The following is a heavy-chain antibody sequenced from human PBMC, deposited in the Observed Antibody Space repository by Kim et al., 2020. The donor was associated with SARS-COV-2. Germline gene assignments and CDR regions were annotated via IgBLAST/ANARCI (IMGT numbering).Heavy chain of an antibody. CDR1: GGSIRSGGYY. Sequence: SETLSLTCTVSGGSIRSGGYYWSWIRQHPGKGLEWIGYIYYSGSTYYNPSLKSRLTISVDTSKNQFSLYLSSVTAADTAVDYCAREQGTIWGQGTLVTVS. CDR2: IYYSGST. CDR3: AREQGTI. V-gene: IGHV4-31*03. D-gene: IGHD3-3*01. J-gene: IGHJ4*02.